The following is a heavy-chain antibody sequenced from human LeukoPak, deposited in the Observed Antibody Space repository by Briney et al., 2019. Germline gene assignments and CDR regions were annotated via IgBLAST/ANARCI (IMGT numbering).Heavy chain of an antibody. J-gene: IGHJ4*02. D-gene: IGHD3-10*01. CDR1: GFTFSSYA. CDR2: ISGSGGST. V-gene: IGHV3-23*01. Sequence: GGSLRLSCAASGFTFSSYAMNWVRQAPGKGLEWVSAISGSGGSTDYVDSVKGRFTISRDNSKNTLYLQMNSLRAEDTAVYYCARDRSITMVRGVPTFFDYWGQGTLVTVSS. CDR3: ARDRSITMVRGVPTFFDY.